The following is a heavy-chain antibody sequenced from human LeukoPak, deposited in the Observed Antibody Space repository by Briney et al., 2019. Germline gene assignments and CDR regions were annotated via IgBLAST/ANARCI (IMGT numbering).Heavy chain of an antibody. V-gene: IGHV1-69*13. J-gene: IGHJ6*02. CDR2: IIPIFGTA. Sequence: EASVKVSCKASGGTFSSYAISWVRQAPGQGLEWMGGIIPIFGTANYAQKFQGRVTITADESTSTAYMELSSLRSEDTAVYYCAREIESSSGGSYYYYYYGMDVWGQGTTVTVSS. CDR3: AREIESSSGGSYYYYYYGMDV. D-gene: IGHD6-6*01. CDR1: GGTFSSYA.